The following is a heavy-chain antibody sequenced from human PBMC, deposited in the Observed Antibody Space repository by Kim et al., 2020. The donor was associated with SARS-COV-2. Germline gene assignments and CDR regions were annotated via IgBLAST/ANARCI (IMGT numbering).Heavy chain of an antibody. D-gene: IGHD3-9*01. V-gene: IGHV3-74*01. CDR3: ARVYYDILTGYHSLYGMDV. CDR1: GFTFSSYW. J-gene: IGHJ6*02. CDR2: INSDGSST. Sequence: GGSLRLSCAASGFTFSSYWMHWVRQAPGKGLVWVSRINSDGSSTSYADSVKGRFTITRDNAKNTLYLQMNSLRAEDTAVYYCARVYYDILTGYHSLYGMDVWGQGTKVTVSS.